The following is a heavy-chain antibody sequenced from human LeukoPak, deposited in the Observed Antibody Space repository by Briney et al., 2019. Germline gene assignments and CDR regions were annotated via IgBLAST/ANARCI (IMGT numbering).Heavy chain of an antibody. J-gene: IGHJ4*02. Sequence: GGSLTLSCAASGFTFSSYWMHWVRQVPGKGLVWVSRINAGGSSTTYADSVKGRFTISRDNAKNTLYLQMDSLRADDTGVYYCGRSNQADDYWGQGTLVTVSS. D-gene: IGHD1-14*01. CDR1: GFTFSSYW. CDR2: INAGGSST. V-gene: IGHV3-74*01. CDR3: GRSNQADDY.